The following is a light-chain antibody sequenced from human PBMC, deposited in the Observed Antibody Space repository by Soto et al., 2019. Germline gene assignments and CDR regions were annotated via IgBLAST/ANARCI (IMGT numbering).Light chain of an antibody. J-gene: IGKJ1*01. V-gene: IGKV1-39*01. CDR3: PPSSATPRT. CDR1: QGISNY. CDR2: AAS. Sequence: TLSPACLSASVGERVAITCRASQGISNYLAWYQQKPGKAPKLLIYAASSLQSGVPSRFIVSRNAADVTRTISSHSCENFPTNYDPPSSATPRTFGQGTKVDIK.